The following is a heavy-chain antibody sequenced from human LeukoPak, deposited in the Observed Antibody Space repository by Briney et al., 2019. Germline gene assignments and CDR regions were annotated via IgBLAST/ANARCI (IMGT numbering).Heavy chain of an antibody. CDR2: IRYDGSNK. CDR3: AKDLIIRIDY. CDR1: GFTFSSYG. J-gene: IGHJ4*02. D-gene: IGHD3-10*01. V-gene: IGHV3-30*02. Sequence: GGSLRLSCAASGFTFSSYGIHWVRQAPGKGLGWVAFIRYDGSNKYYADSVKGRFTISRDNSKNTRYLQMNSLRAEDTAVYYCAKDLIIRIDYWGQGTLVTVSS.